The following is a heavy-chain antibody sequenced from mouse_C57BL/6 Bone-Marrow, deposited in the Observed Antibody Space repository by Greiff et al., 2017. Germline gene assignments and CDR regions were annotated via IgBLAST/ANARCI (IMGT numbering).Heavy chain of an antibody. CDR3: ARSGGLWLRRLFAY. CDR2: IYIGNGYT. J-gene: IGHJ3*01. V-gene: IGHV1-58*01. Sequence: EVQLQQSGAELVRPGSSVKMSCKTSGYTFTSYGINWVKQRPGQGLEWIGYIYIGNGYTKYNEKFKGKATLTSDTSSSTAYMQVSSLTSEDSAIYFGARSGGLWLRRLFAYWGQGTLVTVSA. CDR1: GYTFTSYG. D-gene: IGHD2-2*01.